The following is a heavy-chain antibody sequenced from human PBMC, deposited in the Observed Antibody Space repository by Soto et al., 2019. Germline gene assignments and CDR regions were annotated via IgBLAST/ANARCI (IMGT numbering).Heavy chain of an antibody. CDR3: AKEGAVIGAGYFDY. CDR2: ISGGADNT. V-gene: IGHV3-23*01. D-gene: IGHD2-21*01. CDR1: GFTFSTFA. J-gene: IGHJ4*02. Sequence: EVHLLESGGGLVQPGGSLRLSCAASGFTFSTFAMSWVRQAPGKGLEWVSAISGGADNTYYAEFVRGRFTISRDNSRSTLYLHMNSLRAEDTAIYYCAKEGAVIGAGYFDYWGQGTLATVSS.